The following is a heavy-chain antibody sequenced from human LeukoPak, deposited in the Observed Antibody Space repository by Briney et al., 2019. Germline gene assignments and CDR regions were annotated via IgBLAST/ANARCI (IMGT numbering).Heavy chain of an antibody. J-gene: IGHJ3*01. Sequence: PGGSLTLSCAASGFTFYDYDMHWVRQVPGKGLEWVGGVNRNSGTKAYGDSVKGRFTISRDNARNSLYLQMNSLRTEDTALYYCAKDLAVGTTPRVYAFDVWGQGTMVTVS. CDR2: VNRNSGTK. D-gene: IGHD1-26*01. CDR1: GFTFYDYD. V-gene: IGHV3-9*01. CDR3: AKDLAVGTTPRVYAFDV.